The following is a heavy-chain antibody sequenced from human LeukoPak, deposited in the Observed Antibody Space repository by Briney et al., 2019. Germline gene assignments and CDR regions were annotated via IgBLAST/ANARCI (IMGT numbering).Heavy chain of an antibody. CDR1: GFTFSSNW. V-gene: IGHV3-7*01. J-gene: IGHJ4*02. Sequence: GGSLRLSCATSGFTFSSNWMSWVRQAPGKGLEWVASIKQDGSEQYYVDSVKGRFTISRDNAKNSLYLQMNSLRVEDTAVYYCARYRANPQLWGQGTLVIVSS. D-gene: IGHD6-13*01. CDR3: ARYRANPQL. CDR2: IKQDGSEQ.